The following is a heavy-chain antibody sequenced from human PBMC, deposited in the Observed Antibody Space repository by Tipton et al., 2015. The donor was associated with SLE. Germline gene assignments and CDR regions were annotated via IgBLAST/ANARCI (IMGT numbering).Heavy chain of an antibody. CDR2: INYSGST. Sequence: TLSLTCTVSGGSISSHYWSWIRRPPGKALEWIAYINYSGSTNYNPSLKSRVTMSVDTSKNHFSLKLTSVTAADTAVYYCAREFLNPVTTVHYYFDLWGRGTLVTVSS. J-gene: IGHJ2*01. D-gene: IGHD4-11*01. V-gene: IGHV4-59*11. CDR3: AREFLNPVTTVHYYFDL. CDR1: GGSISSHY.